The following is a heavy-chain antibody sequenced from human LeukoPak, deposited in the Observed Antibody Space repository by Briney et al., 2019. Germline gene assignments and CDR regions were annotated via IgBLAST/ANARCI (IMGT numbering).Heavy chain of an antibody. J-gene: IGHJ3*02. V-gene: IGHV3-64*01. CDR1: GFTFSSYA. D-gene: IGHD3-10*01. CDR2: ISSNGGST. CDR3: ANYGGVITKDAFDI. Sequence: PGGSLRLSCAASGFTFSSYAMHWVRQAPGKGLEYVSAISSNGGSTYYANSVKGRFTISRDNSKNTLYLQMNSLRAEDTAVYYCANYGGVITKDAFDIWGQGTMVTVSS.